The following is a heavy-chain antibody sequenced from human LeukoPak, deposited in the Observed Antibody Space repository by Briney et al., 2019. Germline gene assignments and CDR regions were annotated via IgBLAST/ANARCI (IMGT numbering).Heavy chain of an antibody. J-gene: IGHJ4*02. D-gene: IGHD5-18*01. V-gene: IGHV3-74*01. Sequence: PGESLRLSCAASGFTFSGYWMHWVRQAPGKGLVWVSRINSDGSSTSYADSVKGRFTISRDNSKKTLYLQMNSLRADDTAVYYCARERWIPCEWGQGTLVTVSS. CDR2: INSDGSST. CDR1: GFTFSGYW. CDR3: ARERWIPCE.